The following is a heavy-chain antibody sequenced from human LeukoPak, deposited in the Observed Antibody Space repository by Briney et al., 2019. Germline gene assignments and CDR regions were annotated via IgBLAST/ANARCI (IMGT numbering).Heavy chain of an antibody. V-gene: IGHV1-69*05. Sequence: SVKVSCKASGGTFSSYAISWVRQAPGQGLEWMGGIIPIFGTANYAQKFQGRVTITTDESTSTAYMELSSLRSEDTAVYYCARDENSRGDYGDWGQGTLVTVSS. J-gene: IGHJ4*02. D-gene: IGHD4/OR15-4a*01. CDR3: ARDENSRGDYGD. CDR2: IIPIFGTA. CDR1: GGTFSSYA.